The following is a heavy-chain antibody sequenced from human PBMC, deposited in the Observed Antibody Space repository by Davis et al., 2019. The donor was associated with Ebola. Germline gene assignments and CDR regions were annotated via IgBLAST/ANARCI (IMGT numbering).Heavy chain of an antibody. V-gene: IGHV1-18*01. J-gene: IGHJ6*02. Sequence: ASVKVSCKASGYTFTSYGISWVRQAPGQGLEWMGWISAYNGNTNYAQKFQGRVTMTRDTSTSTAYMELSRLRSDDTAVYYCARDRFFYDSGDYYYYGMDVWGQGTTVTVSS. CDR1: GYTFTSYG. CDR2: ISAYNGNT. D-gene: IGHD5/OR15-5a*01. CDR3: ARDRFFYDSGDYYYYGMDV.